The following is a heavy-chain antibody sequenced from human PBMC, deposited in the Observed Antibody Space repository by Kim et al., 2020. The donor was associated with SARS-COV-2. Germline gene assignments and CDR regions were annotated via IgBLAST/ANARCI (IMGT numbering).Heavy chain of an antibody. Sequence: GGSLRLSCAASEFTFSTSWMTWVRQAPGKGLEWVASIKQDAYESYYVDSVKGRFTISRDNAKNLLYLQMNSLRPEDTAVYYCAKGVSVAPHYYYHYGMDVWSQGTTVTVSS. CDR1: EFTFSTSW. V-gene: IGHV3-7*03. CDR3: AKGVSVAPHYYYHYGMDV. D-gene: IGHD6-19*01. CDR2: IKQDAYES. J-gene: IGHJ6*02.